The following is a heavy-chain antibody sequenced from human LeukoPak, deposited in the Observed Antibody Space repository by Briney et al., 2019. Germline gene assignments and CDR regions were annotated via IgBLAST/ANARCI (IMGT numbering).Heavy chain of an antibody. Sequence: SETLSLTCTVSGGSISSSNWWSWVRQPPGQGLEWIGEIYHSGSTNYNPSLKSRVTISVDKSKNQFSLKLSSVTAADTAVYYCAGQRRITIFGVVILHYMDVWGKGTTVTVSS. D-gene: IGHD3-3*01. V-gene: IGHV4-4*02. CDR2: IYHSGST. CDR3: AGQRRITIFGVVILHYMDV. CDR1: GGSISSSNW. J-gene: IGHJ6*03.